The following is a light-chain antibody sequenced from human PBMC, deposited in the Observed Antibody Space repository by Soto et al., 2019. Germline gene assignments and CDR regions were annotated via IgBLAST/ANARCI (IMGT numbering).Light chain of an antibody. J-gene: IGLJ1*01. Sequence: QSVLTQPPSASGAPGQRVTISCAGSSSNIGTNYVHWYQQLPGTAPKLLIYLNDQRPSGVPDRFSGSKSGTSASLAISGLRSEDEADYFCAAWDGSLDGRFVFGTGTKVTVL. V-gene: IGLV1-47*02. CDR1: SSNIGTNY. CDR3: AAWDGSLDGRFV. CDR2: LND.